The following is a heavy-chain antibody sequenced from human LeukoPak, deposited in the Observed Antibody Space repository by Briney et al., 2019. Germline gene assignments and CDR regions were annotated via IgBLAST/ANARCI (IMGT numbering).Heavy chain of an antibody. V-gene: IGHV3-48*02. J-gene: IGHJ4*02. Sequence: GGSLRLSCAASGFSFSSYSMNWVRQTPGKGLEWISYITARSSPIHYADSVKGRFIISRDNAKNPLYLEMNSLRDEDTAVYYCVRDPHALDYWGRGTLVTVSS. CDR1: GFSFSSYS. CDR3: VRDPHALDY. CDR2: ITARSSPI.